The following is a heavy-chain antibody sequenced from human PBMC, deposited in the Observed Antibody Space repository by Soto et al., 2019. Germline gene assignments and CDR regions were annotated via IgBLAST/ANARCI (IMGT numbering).Heavy chain of an antibody. CDR2: INPNSGGT. J-gene: IGHJ6*02. CDR1: GYTFTGYY. V-gene: IGHV1-2*02. CDR3: ASPALHYFYYCMDV. Sequence: ASVKVSCKASGYTFTGYYMHWVRQAPGQGIEWMGWINPNSGGTNYAQKFQGRVTMTRDTSISTAYMELSRLRSDDTAVYYCASPALHYFYYCMDVWGQGTTVTVSS.